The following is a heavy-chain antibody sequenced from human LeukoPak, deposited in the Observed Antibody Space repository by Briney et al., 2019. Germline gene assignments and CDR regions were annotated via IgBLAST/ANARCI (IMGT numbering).Heavy chain of an antibody. CDR1: GFTFSNYW. Sequence: PGGSVSLSCAASGFTFSNYWMHWFGQAPGKGLVWVSHINSDGSSTTYADSVKGRFTISRDNAKNTLYLQMNSLRAEDTAVYFCAREVRGTYLDYWGQGTLVTVSS. CDR2: INSDGSST. D-gene: IGHD4/OR15-4a*01. J-gene: IGHJ4*02. V-gene: IGHV3-74*01. CDR3: AREVRGTYLDY.